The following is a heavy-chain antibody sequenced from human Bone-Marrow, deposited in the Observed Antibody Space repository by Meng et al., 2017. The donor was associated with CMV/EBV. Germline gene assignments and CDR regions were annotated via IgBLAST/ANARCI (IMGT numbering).Heavy chain of an antibody. CDR2: IYYSGST. J-gene: IGHJ6*02. CDR3: AREKYSGSYYYDMDV. V-gene: IGHV4-61*01. CDR1: GGSVSSGSYY. D-gene: IGHD1-26*01. Sequence: SETLSLTCTVSGGSVSSGSYYWSWIRQPPGKGLEWIGYIYYSGSTNYNPSLKSRVTISVDTSKNQFSLKLSSVTAADTAVYYCAREKYSGSYYYDMDVWGQGTTVTGSS.